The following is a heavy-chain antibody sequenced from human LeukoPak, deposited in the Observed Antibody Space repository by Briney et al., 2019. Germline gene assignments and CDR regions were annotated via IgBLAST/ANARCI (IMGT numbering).Heavy chain of an antibody. J-gene: IGHJ4*02. CDR2: IYYSGST. Sequence: SKTLSLTCTVSGGSISSGTYYWGWIRQPPGKGLEWIGSIYYSGSTYYNPSLKSRVTIFRDTSKNQFSLNLNSVTAADTAVYYCARPRQGTLSYVDSGGQGTLVTVSS. V-gene: IGHV4-39*01. D-gene: IGHD2/OR15-2a*01. CDR3: ARPRQGTLSYVDS. CDR1: GGSISSGTYY.